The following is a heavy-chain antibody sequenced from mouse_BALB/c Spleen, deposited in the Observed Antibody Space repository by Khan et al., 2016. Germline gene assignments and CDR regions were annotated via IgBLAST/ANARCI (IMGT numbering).Heavy chain of an antibody. CDR1: GYTFTDYW. V-gene: IGHV1-69*01. Sequence: QVQLKQSGAELVMPGASVKMSCKASGYTFTDYWMHWVKQRPGQGLEWIGAIDTSDSYTSYNQKFKGKATLTVDESSSTAYMQLSSLTSEDSAVYDGARGYYGSSSAWFAYWGQGTLVTVSA. J-gene: IGHJ3*01. D-gene: IGHD1-1*01. CDR3: ARGYYGSSSAWFAY. CDR2: IDTSDSYT.